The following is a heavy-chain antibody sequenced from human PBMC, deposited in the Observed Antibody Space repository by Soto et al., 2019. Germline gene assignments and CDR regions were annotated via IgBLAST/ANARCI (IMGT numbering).Heavy chain of an antibody. V-gene: IGHV4-39*01. D-gene: IGHD1-26*01. Sequence: SETLSLTCTVSGGSISSSSYYWGWIRQPPGKGLEWIGSIYYSGSTYYNPSLKSRVTISVDTSKNQFSLKLSSVTAADTAVYYCAELLVDYYYYGMDVWGQGTTVTVSS. CDR3: AELLVDYYYYGMDV. CDR2: IYYSGST. J-gene: IGHJ6*02. CDR1: GGSISSSSYY.